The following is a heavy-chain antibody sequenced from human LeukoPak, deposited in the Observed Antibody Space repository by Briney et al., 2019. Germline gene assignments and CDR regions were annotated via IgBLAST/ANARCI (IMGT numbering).Heavy chain of an antibody. CDR1: GGTFSSYA. CDR3: AREGFPAMVRLFDY. J-gene: IGHJ4*02. V-gene: IGHV1-69*13. D-gene: IGHD5-18*01. Sequence: SVKVSCKASGGTFSSYAISWVRQAPGQGLEWMGGIIPIFGTANYARKFQGRVTITADESTSTAYMELSSLRSEDTAVYYCAREGFPAMVRLFDYWGQGTLVTVSS. CDR2: IIPIFGTA.